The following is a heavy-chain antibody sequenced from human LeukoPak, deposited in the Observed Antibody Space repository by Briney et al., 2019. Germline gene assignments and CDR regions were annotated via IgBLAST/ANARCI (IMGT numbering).Heavy chain of an antibody. Sequence: PSETLSLTCTVSGGFITSGRWWTWVRQSPGKGLEWIGEIYHSGSTNYNPSLTGRVTISVDKSKSQFSLTLTSVTAADTAVYCCPSSRGTLYGMDVWDQGTTVIVSS. CDR2: IYHSGST. V-gene: IGHV4-4*01. CDR1: GGFITSGRW. J-gene: IGHJ6*02. CDR3: PSSRGTLYGMDV. D-gene: IGHD1-1*01.